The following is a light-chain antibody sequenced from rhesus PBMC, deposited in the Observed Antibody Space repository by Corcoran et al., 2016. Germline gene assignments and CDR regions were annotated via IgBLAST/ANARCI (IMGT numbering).Light chain of an antibody. CDR3: QQHNSYPPT. CDR1: QGIRSY. Sequence: DIQMTQSPSSLSASVGDRVTITCRASQGIRSYLAWYQQKQGKYTKLLIYASSTLQSGVPSRFSGGGYGTDFTLTISSLHPEDFATYYWQQHNSYPPTFGGGTKVELK. J-gene: IGKJ4*01. V-gene: IGKV1-25*01. CDR2: ASS.